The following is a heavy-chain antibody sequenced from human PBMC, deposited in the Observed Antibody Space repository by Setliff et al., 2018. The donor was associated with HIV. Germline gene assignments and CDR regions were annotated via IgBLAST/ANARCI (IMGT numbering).Heavy chain of an antibody. Sequence: SETLSLTCTVSGGSISTGDYYWAWIRHYPGKGLEWIGTIYYSGSTYYNPSLKSRVTISTDTSKNQFSLKVNSVTAADTAVYYCARGARLLAGYSDRWDYYYMGVWGKGTTVTVSS. CDR1: GGSISTGDYY. CDR2: IYYSGST. J-gene: IGHJ6*03. V-gene: IGHV4-39*01. CDR3: ARGARLLAGYSDRWDYYYMGV. D-gene: IGHD6-13*01.